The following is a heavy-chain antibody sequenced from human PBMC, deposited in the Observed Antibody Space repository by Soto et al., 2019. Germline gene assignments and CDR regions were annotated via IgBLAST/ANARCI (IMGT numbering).Heavy chain of an antibody. Sequence: QVQLVQSGAEVKKPGASVKVSCKASGYTFSSYGVAWVRQAPGQGLEWLGWITIYNDNTHYAQEFQGRVTLTADTSTSTAYMELRSLTSDDTAIYDCARVMAHPDSHYHDYFMTVWGQGTTVTVSS. CDR2: ITIYNDNT. CDR1: GYTFSSYG. CDR3: ARVMAHPDSHYHDYFMTV. J-gene: IGHJ6*02. V-gene: IGHV1-18*01.